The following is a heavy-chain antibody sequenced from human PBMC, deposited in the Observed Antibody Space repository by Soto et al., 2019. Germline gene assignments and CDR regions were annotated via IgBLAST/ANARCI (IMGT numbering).Heavy chain of an antibody. CDR1: GGSISSSSYY. CDR2: IYYSGST. Sequence: PSETLSLTCTVSGGSISSSSYYWGWIRQPPGKGLEWIGSIYYSGSTYYNPSLKSRVTISVDTSKNQFSLKLSSVTAADTAVSYCARRHYYDSSGFEGGGMDVWGQGTTVS. D-gene: IGHD3-22*01. J-gene: IGHJ6*02. CDR3: ARRHYYDSSGFEGGGMDV. V-gene: IGHV4-39*01.